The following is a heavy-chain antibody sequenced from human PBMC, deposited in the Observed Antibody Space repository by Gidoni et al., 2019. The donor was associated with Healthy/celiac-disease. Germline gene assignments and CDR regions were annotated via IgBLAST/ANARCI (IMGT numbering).Heavy chain of an antibody. CDR2: ISSSSSYI. Sequence: EVQLVESGGGLVKPGGSLRLSCAASGFTFSSYSMNWVRQAPGKGLEWVSSISSSSSYIYYADSVKGRFTISRDNAKNSLYLQMNSLRAEDTAVYYCARDSSRGWDPRYNWFDPWGQGTLVTVSS. CDR1: GFTFSSYS. CDR3: ARDSSRGWDPRYNWFDP. J-gene: IGHJ5*02. V-gene: IGHV3-21*01. D-gene: IGHD6-19*01.